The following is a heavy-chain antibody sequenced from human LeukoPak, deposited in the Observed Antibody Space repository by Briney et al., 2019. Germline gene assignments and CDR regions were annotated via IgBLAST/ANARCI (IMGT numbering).Heavy chain of an antibody. V-gene: IGHV3-30*18. D-gene: IGHD5-24*01. J-gene: IGHJ6*02. CDR3: AKARRAREMATIGDYYYGMDV. Sequence: PGGSLRLSCAASGFTFSSYSMNWVRQAPGKGLEWVAVISYDGSNKYYADSVKGRFTISRDNSKNTLYLQMNSLRAEDTAVYYCAKARRAREMATIGDYYYGMDVWGQGTTVTVSS. CDR1: GFTFSSYS. CDR2: ISYDGSNK.